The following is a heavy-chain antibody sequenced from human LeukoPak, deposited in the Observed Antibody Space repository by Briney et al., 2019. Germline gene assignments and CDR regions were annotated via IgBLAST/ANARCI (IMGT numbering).Heavy chain of an antibody. CDR2: IPNDGSKI. D-gene: IGHD6-19*01. CDR3: AKSAGIAVAAPDY. V-gene: IGHV3-30-3*02. Sequence: GGSLRLSCAASGFTFSSSGMHWLRQAPGKGLEWVALIPNDGSKIYYAGSVKGRFTISRDNSNNTLYLQMSSLRPEDTAVYYCAKSAGIAVAAPDYWGQGTLVSVSP. CDR1: GFTFSSSG. J-gene: IGHJ4*02.